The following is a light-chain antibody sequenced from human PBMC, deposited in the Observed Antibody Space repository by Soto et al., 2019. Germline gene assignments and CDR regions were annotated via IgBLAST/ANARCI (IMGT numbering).Light chain of an antibody. CDR3: PQYGSSPMYT. V-gene: IGKV3-20*01. CDR2: GAS. Sequence: EIVLTQSPGTLSLSPGERATLSCRASQSVSSSYLAWYQQKPGQAPRLLIYGASGRATGIPDRFSGSGSGTDFTLTISRLEPEDCAVYYCPQYGSSPMYTFGQGTKLEIK. J-gene: IGKJ2*01. CDR1: QSVSSSY.